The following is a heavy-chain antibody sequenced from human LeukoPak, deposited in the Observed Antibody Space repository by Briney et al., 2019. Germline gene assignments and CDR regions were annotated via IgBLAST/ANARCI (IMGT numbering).Heavy chain of an antibody. CDR2: ISYDGSNK. V-gene: IGHV3-30*03. CDR3: ARSHYYDSSGYYYAYAFDI. Sequence: GGSLRLSCAASGFTFSSYGMHWVRQAPGKGLEWVAVISYDGSNKYYADSVKGRFTISRDNSKDTLYLQMNSLRAEDTAVYYCARSHYYDSSGYYYAYAFDIWGQGTMVTVSS. J-gene: IGHJ3*02. D-gene: IGHD3-22*01. CDR1: GFTFSSYG.